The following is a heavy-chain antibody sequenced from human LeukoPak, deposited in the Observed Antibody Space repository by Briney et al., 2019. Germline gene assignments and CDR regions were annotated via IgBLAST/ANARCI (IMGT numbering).Heavy chain of an antibody. V-gene: IGHV4-34*01. CDR2: IYHSGST. CDR1: VGSYSGYY. D-gene: IGHD6-6*01. J-gene: IGHJ4*02. Sequence: MSSEPLSLPCAVYVGSYSGYYGRWTRHPPEKALEWIGEIYHSGSTNYNPSLKSRVATSVDTSKNQCALELSSVTAADTAVYYCARRSHYCSSSGISYWGQGTLVTVSS. CDR3: ARRSHYCSSSGISY.